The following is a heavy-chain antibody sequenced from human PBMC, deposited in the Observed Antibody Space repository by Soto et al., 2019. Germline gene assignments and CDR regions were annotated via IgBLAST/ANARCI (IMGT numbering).Heavy chain of an antibody. V-gene: IGHV4-34*08. Sequence: PSETLSLTCAVYGGTFSGYYWSWIRQPPGKGLEWIGEICYSGRTNYNPSLKSRVTISVDTSKNQFSLKLNSVTAADTAVYYCAGRVVRGVSSYYYGMDVWGQGTTVTAP. CDR2: ICYSGRT. CDR1: GGTFSGYY. D-gene: IGHD3-10*01. J-gene: IGHJ6*02. CDR3: AGRVVRGVSSYYYGMDV.